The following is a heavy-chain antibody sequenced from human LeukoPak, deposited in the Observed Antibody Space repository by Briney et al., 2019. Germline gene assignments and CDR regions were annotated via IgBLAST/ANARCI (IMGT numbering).Heavy chain of an antibody. J-gene: IGHJ4*02. CDR3: ARGSAYSH. Sequence: GGSLRLSCAASGFTVSTNYMSWVRQAPGKGLEWVSVIYSGGSTYYADSVRGRFTISRDNSKNMLYLQMSSLRAEDTAVYYCARGSAYSHWGQGTLVTGSS. D-gene: IGHD3-22*01. CDR2: IYSGGST. V-gene: IGHV3-66*02. CDR1: GFTVSTNY.